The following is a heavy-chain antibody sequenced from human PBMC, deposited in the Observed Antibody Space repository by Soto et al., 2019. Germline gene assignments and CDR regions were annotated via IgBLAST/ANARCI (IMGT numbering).Heavy chain of an antibody. CDR1: GFTFSSYG. D-gene: IGHD6-13*01. Sequence: GGSLRLSCAASGFTFSSYGMHWVRQAPGKGLEWVAVIWYDGSNKYYADSVKGRFTISRDNSKNTLYLQMNSLRAEDTAVYYCARECEAAAAVWFDPWGQGTLVTVSS. CDR2: IWYDGSNK. J-gene: IGHJ5*02. CDR3: ARECEAAAAVWFDP. V-gene: IGHV3-33*01.